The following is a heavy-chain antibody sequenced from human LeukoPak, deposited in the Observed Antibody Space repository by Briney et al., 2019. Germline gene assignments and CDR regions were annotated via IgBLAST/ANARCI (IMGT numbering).Heavy chain of an antibody. Sequence: GGSLRLSCAVSGFTFSDYAMHRVRQGPGKGLDYVAGINSNGGSTYYASSVKGRFTISRDNSKNTLYLQMGSLRVEDMAAYYCARGDSSSWLGQDLEYWGQGALVTVSS. V-gene: IGHV3-64*01. J-gene: IGHJ4*02. CDR3: ARGDSSSWLGQDLEY. CDR1: GFTFSDYA. D-gene: IGHD6-13*01. CDR2: INSNGGST.